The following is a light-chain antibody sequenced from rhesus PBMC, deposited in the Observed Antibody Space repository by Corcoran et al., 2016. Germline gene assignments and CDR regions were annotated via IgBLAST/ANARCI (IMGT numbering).Light chain of an antibody. CDR1: QSISSW. J-gene: IGKJ2*01. Sequence: DIQMTQSPSSLSASVGDTVTITCRASQSISSWLDWYQQKPGKAPKLLVYQASSLQSGVPSRVSGSGSGTDFTLTISSLQPEDFATYYCLQYSSSPHSFGQGTKVEIK. CDR3: LQYSSSPHS. V-gene: IGKV1-22*01. CDR2: QAS.